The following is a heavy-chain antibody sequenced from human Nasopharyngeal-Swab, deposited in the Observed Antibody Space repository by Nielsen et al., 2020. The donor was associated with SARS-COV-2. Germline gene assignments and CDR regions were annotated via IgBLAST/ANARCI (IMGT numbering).Heavy chain of an antibody. CDR2: IYYSGST. J-gene: IGHJ6*03. CDR1: GGSISSGGYY. V-gene: IGHV4-61*08. D-gene: IGHD6-19*01. CDR3: ARHGVIAVTYYYYYYMDV. Sequence: SETLSLTCTVSGGSISSGGYYWSWIRQPPGKGLEWIGYIYYSGSTNYNPSLKSRVTISVDTSKNQFSLKLSSVTAADTAVYYCARHGVIAVTYYYYYYMDVWGKGTTVTVSS.